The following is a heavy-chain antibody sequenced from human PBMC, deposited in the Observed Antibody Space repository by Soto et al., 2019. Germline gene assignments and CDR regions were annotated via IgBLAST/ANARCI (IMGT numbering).Heavy chain of an antibody. CDR3: VRMNADSYQFYYAMDV. D-gene: IGHD4-17*01. Sequence: QVTLKESGPVLVKPTETLTLTCTVSGFSLSTGRMGVSWIRQPPGKALEWLAHIFSDNERSYSTSMQGRLTISKDLSGSQVVLSMTNLDPVDTGTYYCVRMNADSYQFYYAMDVWGQGTTVTVSS. CDR2: IFSDNER. V-gene: IGHV2-26*01. CDR1: GFSLSTGRMG. J-gene: IGHJ6*02.